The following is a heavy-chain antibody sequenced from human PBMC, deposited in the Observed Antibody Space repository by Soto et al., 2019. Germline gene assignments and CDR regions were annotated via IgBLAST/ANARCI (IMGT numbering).Heavy chain of an antibody. J-gene: IGHJ4*02. CDR3: ARDLGGGYEPGDY. CDR2: IISMCGTP. D-gene: IGHD5-12*01. CDR1: GATFSISV. V-gene: IGHV1-69*12. Sequence: QVQLVQSGAELKKPGSSVKVSCRASGATFSISVCNWVRQDPGQGLEWMGGIISMCGTPNYSQKFQGRVTITADESTSTGYMELNTLRFDDTAIYYCARDLGGGYEPGDYWGQGTQVTVSS.